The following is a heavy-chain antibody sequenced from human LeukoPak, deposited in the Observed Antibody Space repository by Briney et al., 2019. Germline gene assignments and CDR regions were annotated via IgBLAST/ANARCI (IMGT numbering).Heavy chain of an antibody. CDR3: TREIWSGSYKEDDY. Sequence: PGGSLRLSSTASGFTFGDYAMSWFRRAPGKELEWVGSIRSKAYGGTTEYAAPVKGRFTISRDDSESIAYLQMSSLKTEDTAVYYCTREIWSGSYKEDDYWGQGTLVTVSS. CDR1: GFTFGDYA. V-gene: IGHV3-49*03. D-gene: IGHD1-26*01. J-gene: IGHJ4*02. CDR2: IRSKAYGGTT.